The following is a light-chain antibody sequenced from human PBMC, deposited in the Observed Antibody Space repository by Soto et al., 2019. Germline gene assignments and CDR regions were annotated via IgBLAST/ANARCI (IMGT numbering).Light chain of an antibody. J-gene: IGLJ2*01. Sequence: QPVLTQPPSASGTPGQRVTISCSGSSSNIGSNYVYWYQQLPGTAPKLLIYRNNQRPSGVPDRFSGSKSGTSASLAISGLRSEDEADYYCAAWDDSLSGLVFGGATKLTVL. CDR1: SSNIGSNY. CDR3: AAWDDSLSGLV. V-gene: IGLV1-47*01. CDR2: RNN.